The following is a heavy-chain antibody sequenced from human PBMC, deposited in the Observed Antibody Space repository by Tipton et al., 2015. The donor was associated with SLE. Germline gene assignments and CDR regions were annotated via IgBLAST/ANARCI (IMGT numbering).Heavy chain of an antibody. D-gene: IGHD2-8*01. Sequence: TLSLTCTVSGGSISSSSYYWGWIRQPPGKGLEWIGSIYHSGSTYYNPSLKSRVTISVDTSKNQFSLKLSSVTAADTAVYYCARHRMGVSRKGAFDIWGQGTMVTVSS. V-gene: IGHV4-39*01. J-gene: IGHJ3*02. CDR1: GGSISSSSYY. CDR3: ARHRMGVSRKGAFDI. CDR2: IYHSGST.